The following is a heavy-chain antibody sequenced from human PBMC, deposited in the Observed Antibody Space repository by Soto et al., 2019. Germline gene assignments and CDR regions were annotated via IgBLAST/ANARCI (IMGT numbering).Heavy chain of an antibody. Sequence: EVQLVESGGGWVQPGRSLRLSCAASGFTFENYAMHWVRQGPGKGLEWVAGISWKSGSIGYADSVRGRFTISRDNAKNSLYLQMNSLRPEDTALYYGAKDKVYSNYQYYLASWGKGPLVTVS. CDR3: AKDKVYSNYQYYLAS. CDR1: GFTFENYA. J-gene: IGHJ4*02. CDR2: ISWKSGSI. V-gene: IGHV3-9*01. D-gene: IGHD4-4*01.